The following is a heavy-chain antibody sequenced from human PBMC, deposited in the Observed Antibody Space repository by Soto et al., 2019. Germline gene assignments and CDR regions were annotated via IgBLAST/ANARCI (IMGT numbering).Heavy chain of an antibody. CDR1: GYTLTDLS. Sequence: ASVKVSCKVSGYTLTDLSMHWVRQAPGKGLEWMGGFDPEDGETVYAQKFEGRITMTEDTSTDTAYMELGSLKSEDSAVYYCAADCGSSGPVDCWGQGTLVTVS. CDR3: AADCGSSGPVDC. V-gene: IGHV1-24*01. CDR2: FDPEDGET. D-gene: IGHD5-12*01. J-gene: IGHJ4*02.